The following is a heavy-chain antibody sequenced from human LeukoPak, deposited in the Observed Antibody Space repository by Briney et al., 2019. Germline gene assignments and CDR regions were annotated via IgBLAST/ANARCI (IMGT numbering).Heavy chain of an antibody. CDR3: AARRYCSSTSCYLGHHGMDV. Sequence: PSETLSLTCTVSGGSISSYYWSWIRQPPGKGLEWIGYIYYSGSTNYNPSLKSRVTISVDTSKNQFSLKLSSVTAADTAVYYCAARRYCSSTSCYLGHHGMDVWGQGTTVTVSS. CDR2: IYYSGST. D-gene: IGHD2-2*01. J-gene: IGHJ6*02. V-gene: IGHV4-59*01. CDR1: GGSISSYY.